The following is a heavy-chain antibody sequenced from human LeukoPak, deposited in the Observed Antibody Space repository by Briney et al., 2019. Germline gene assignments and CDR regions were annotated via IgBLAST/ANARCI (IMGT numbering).Heavy chain of an antibody. Sequence: SGGSLRLSCAASGFTFSNYWMRWVRQSPGKGLEWVANIKQDGSEKDYVYSVKGRFTISRDNARNSLYLQMSDLRVEDTAMYYCARDGTGVVRRDFQHWGQGTLVTVSS. V-gene: IGHV3-7*01. CDR3: ARDGTGVVRRDFQH. CDR1: GFTFSNYW. J-gene: IGHJ1*01. D-gene: IGHD3-3*01. CDR2: IKQDGSEK.